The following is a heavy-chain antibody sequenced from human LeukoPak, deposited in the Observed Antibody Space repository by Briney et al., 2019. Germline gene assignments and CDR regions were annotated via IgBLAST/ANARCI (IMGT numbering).Heavy chain of an antibody. V-gene: IGHV3-7*04. D-gene: IGHD3-22*01. CDR3: ARDSSGYYYPDAFDI. CDR1: GFTFSSYW. CDR2: IKQDGSNK. J-gene: IGHJ3*02. Sequence: GGALRVSCAASGFTFSSYWMSWVRQAPGKGVEWVGKIKQDGSNKYYVDSVKGRFTISRDNAKNSLYLQMNSLRAEDTAVYYCARDSSGYYYPDAFDIWGQGTMVTVSS.